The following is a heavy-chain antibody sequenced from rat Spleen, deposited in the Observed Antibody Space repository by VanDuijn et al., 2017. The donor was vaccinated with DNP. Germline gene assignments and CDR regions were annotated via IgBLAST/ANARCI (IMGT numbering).Heavy chain of an antibody. J-gene: IGHJ2*01. CDR1: GFTFSYYG. CDR3: TTDFERGY. D-gene: IGHD1-11*01. CDR2: ISASGGST. V-gene: IGHV5-19*01. Sequence: EVQLVESGGGLVQPGRSLKLSCAASGFTFSYYGMAWGRQAPKKGLEWVASISASGGSTSYRDSVKGRFTISRDNAKSILYLQMDSLRSEDTATFYCTTDFERGYWGQGVMVTVSS.